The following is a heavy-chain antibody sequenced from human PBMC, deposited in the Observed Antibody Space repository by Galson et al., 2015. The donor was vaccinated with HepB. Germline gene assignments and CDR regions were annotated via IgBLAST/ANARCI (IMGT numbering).Heavy chain of an antibody. CDR1: GYTFTSYA. CDR3: ARGGGQSQLLSRS. V-gene: IGHV1-3*01. J-gene: IGHJ4*02. D-gene: IGHD2-2*01. Sequence: SVQVSCKASGYTFTSYAMHWVRQAPGQRLEWMGWIYAGNGNTKYSQKFQGRVTITRDTSASTAYMELSSLRSEDTAVYYCARGGGQSQLLSRSWGQGTLVTVSS. CDR2: IYAGNGNT.